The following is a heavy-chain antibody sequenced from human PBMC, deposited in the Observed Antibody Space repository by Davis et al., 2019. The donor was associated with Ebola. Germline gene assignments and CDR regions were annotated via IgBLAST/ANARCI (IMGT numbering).Heavy chain of an antibody. CDR3: ARLRVLRPAFDI. V-gene: IGHV4-34*01. Sequence: SETLSLTCAVYGLSFRGYYWRWLRQPPGQGLSWIGDINHSGSTNYNPSLKSLVTISVDTSKNQFSLKLSSVTAADTAVYYCARLRVLRPAFDIWGQGTMVTVSS. D-gene: IGHD3-3*01. CDR2: INHSGST. J-gene: IGHJ3*02. CDR1: GLSFRGYY.